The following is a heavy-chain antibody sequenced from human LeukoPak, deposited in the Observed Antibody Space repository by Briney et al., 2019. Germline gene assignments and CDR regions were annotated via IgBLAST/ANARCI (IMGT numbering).Heavy chain of an antibody. CDR1: GYTFITYG. V-gene: IGHV1-18*01. D-gene: IGHD3-10*01. CDR2: ISVFNGNT. CDR3: ARGGYGSGTNPYYFDY. J-gene: IGHJ4*02. Sequence: ASVKVSCKTYGYTFITYGINWVRQAPGQGLEWMGWISVFNGNTNYAQNLQGRVTMTTDTSASTAYMELSRLRSDDTAVYYCARGGYGSGTNPYYFDYWGQGTLVTVSS.